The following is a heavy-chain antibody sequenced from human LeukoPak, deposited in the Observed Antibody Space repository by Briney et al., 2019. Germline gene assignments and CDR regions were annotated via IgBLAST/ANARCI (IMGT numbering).Heavy chain of an antibody. V-gene: IGHV4-59*08. CDR3: ARQGNGDLYYFDY. J-gene: IGHJ4*02. CDR2: LYYSGST. Sequence: SETLSLTCTVSGGSISYYYWSWIRQPPGKGLEWIGYLYYSGSTKYNPSLKSQITISVDTSKNQFSLKLSSVTAADTAMYYCARQGNGDLYYFDYWGQGTLVTVSS. CDR1: GGSISYYY. D-gene: IGHD4-17*01.